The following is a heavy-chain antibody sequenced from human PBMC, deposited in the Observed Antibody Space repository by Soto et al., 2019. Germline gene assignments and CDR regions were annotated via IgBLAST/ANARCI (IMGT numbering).Heavy chain of an antibody. CDR1: GFTFSSYA. CDR3: AKDYDFWSGYRYGMDV. Sequence: EVQLLESGGGLVQPGGSLRLSCAASGFTFSSYAMSWVRQAPGKGLEWVSAISGSGVSTYYADSVKGRFTISRDNSKNTLYLQRNSLRAEDTAVYYCAKDYDFWSGYRYGMDVWGQGTTVTVSS. CDR2: ISGSGVST. J-gene: IGHJ6*02. D-gene: IGHD3-3*01. V-gene: IGHV3-23*01.